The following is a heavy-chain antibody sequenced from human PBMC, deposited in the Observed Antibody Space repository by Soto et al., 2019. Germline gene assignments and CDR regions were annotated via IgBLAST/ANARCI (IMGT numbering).Heavy chain of an antibody. J-gene: IGHJ5*02. CDR1: GFTVSSNY. Sequence: PGGSLRLSCAASGFTVSSNYMSWVRQAPGKGLEWVSVIYSGGSTYYADSVKGRFTISRDNSKNTLYLQMNSLRAEDTAAYYCARGYSYGWDWFDPWGQGTLVTVSS. CDR3: ARGYSYGWDWFDP. CDR2: IYSGGST. V-gene: IGHV3-53*01. D-gene: IGHD5-18*01.